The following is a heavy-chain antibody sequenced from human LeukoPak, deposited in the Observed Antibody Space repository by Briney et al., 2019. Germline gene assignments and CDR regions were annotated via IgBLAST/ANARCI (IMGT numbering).Heavy chain of an antibody. CDR2: IYYSGST. D-gene: IGHD5-18*01. Sequence: SETLSLTCTVSGGSISSSSYYWGWIRQPPGKGLEWIGSIYYSGSTYYNPSLKSRVTISVDTSKNQFSLKLSSVTAADTAVYYCARRADTAMADYYYGMDVWGQGTTVTVS. V-gene: IGHV4-39*01. CDR3: ARRADTAMADYYYGMDV. J-gene: IGHJ6*02. CDR1: GGSISSSSYY.